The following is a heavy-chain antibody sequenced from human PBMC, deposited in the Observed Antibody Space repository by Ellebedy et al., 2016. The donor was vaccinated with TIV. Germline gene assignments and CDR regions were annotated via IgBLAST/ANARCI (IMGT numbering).Heavy chain of an antibody. CDR3: ARGGRGPARGYYYGMDV. CDR2: IYYSGST. CDR1: GGSISSGDYY. V-gene: IGHV4-30-4*01. Sequence: SETLSLXXTVSGGSISSGDYYWSWIRQPPGKGLEWIGYIYYSGSTYYNPSLKSRVTISVDTSKNQFSLKLSSVTAADTAVYYCARGGRGPARGYYYGMDVWGQGTTVTVSS. J-gene: IGHJ6*02. D-gene: IGHD3-16*01.